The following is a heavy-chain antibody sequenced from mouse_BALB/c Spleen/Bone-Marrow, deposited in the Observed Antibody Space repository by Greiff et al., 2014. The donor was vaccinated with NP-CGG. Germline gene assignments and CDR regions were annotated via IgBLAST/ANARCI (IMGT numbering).Heavy chain of an antibody. CDR3: ARFPMDY. Sequence: EVKLVESGGGLVQPGGSLRLSCTTSGFTFTDYYMSWVRQPPEKALEWLAFIRNKAYGYTTEYSASVRGRFTISRDNSQSILYLQMNTLRAEDSATYYCARFPMDYWGQGTSVTVSS. V-gene: IGHV7-3*02. CDR2: IRNKAYGYTT. CDR1: GFTFTDYY. J-gene: IGHJ4*01.